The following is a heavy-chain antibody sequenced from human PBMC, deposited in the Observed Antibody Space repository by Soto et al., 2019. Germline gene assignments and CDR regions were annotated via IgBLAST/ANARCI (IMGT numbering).Heavy chain of an antibody. CDR2: INTHNGNT. CDR3: TREGSAPYYYYAMDA. CDR1: GYTFTTYG. V-gene: IGHV1-18*01. D-gene: IGHD3-10*01. Sequence: GASVKVSCKASGYTFTTYGISWVRQAPGEGPEWLGWINTHNGNTNYAQNLQGRVFMTADTSTNTAYMELRSLRSDDTAIYYCTREGSAPYYYYAMDAWGQGTTVTVSS. J-gene: IGHJ6*02.